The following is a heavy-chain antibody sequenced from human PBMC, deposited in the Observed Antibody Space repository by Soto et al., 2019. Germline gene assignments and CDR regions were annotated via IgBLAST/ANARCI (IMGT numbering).Heavy chain of an antibody. CDR2: ISWGGDNM. V-gene: IGHV3-9*01. D-gene: IGHD4-4*01. CDR1: GFTFDDYA. J-gene: IGHJ3*01. CDR3: VKVGCSSVSTLGSAFEV. Sequence: QLVESGGGLVQPGRSLRLSCAASGFTFDDYAMHWVRQAPGKGLEWVSGISWGGDNMAYAHSVKGRFITASDNGKNSLYMERNSVGVEGTALCEWVKVGCSSVSTLGSAFEVWGEGTGVTV.